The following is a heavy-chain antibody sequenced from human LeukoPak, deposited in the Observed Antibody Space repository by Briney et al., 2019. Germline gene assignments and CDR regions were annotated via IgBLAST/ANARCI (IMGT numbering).Heavy chain of an antibody. CDR1: GYSISSGYY. V-gene: IGHV4-38-2*01. CDR3: AGLGSTIFGVVTNWFDP. Sequence: SETLSLTCAVSGYSISSGYYWGWIRQPPGKGLEWIGSMYHSGSTYYNPSLKSRVTISVDTSKNQFSLKLSSVTAAGTAVYYCAGLGSTIFGVVTNWFDPWGQGTLVTVSS. CDR2: MYHSGST. J-gene: IGHJ5*02. D-gene: IGHD3-3*01.